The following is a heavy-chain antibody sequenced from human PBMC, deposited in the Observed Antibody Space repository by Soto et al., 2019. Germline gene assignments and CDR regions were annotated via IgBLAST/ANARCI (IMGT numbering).Heavy chain of an antibody. CDR3: AMHFTGGLVLGTSTPGGDNYRWDV. CDR1: GGTFSRYT. V-gene: IGHV1-69*02. D-gene: IGHD2-8*02. J-gene: IGHJ6*02. Sequence: QVQLVQSGAEVKKPGSSVKVSCKASGGTFSRYTFTWVRQAPGQGLEWMGRIIPILDIPNYAQNFQGRVTITAHKSTSTPSMELSSLRSGDTAVYYCAMHFTGGLVLGTSTPGGDNYRWDVWGQGTTVTVSS. CDR2: IIPILDIP.